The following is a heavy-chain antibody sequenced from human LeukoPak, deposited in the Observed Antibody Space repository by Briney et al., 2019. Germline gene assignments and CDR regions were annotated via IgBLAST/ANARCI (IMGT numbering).Heavy chain of an antibody. D-gene: IGHD3-16*01. CDR2: VSVYNGNT. V-gene: IGHV1-18*01. Sequence: ASVKVSCKVSGHPFYKYGINWVRQAPGQGLEWLGWVSVYNGNTNNVQTLQGRLTMTTDVSTSTAYIELRSLRSDDTAVYYCAGNYEGQGVVAAHWGQGTLVTVSS. J-gene: IGHJ4*02. CDR3: AGNYEGQGVVAAH. CDR1: GHPFYKYG.